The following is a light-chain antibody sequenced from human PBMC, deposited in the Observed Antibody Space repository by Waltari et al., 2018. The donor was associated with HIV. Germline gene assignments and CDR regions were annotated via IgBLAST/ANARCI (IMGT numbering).Light chain of an antibody. CDR1: QNVDVF. CDR3: QQRSGWPPT. CDR2: NGS. J-gene: IGKJ4*01. V-gene: IGKV3-11*01. Sequence: EIVLTQSPAILSVSPGAKATLSCRASQNVDVFLGWFQQTPGQAPRLVVYNGSNRATGIPDRFTGSGSGTDFTLTISSLEPEDVAFYFCQQRSGWPPTFGGGTKVEIK.